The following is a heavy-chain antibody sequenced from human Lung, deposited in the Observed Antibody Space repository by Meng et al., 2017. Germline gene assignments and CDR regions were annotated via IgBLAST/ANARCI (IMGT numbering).Heavy chain of an antibody. V-gene: IGHV1-18*01. CDR2: INSYVGNT. D-gene: IGHD6-13*01. CDR3: ARDSNGIASDLRT. J-gene: IGHJ5*02. CDR1: GYTFASSVTYG. Sequence: QFQLEQSGVEVKKTGAAVMVSCKASGYTFASSVTYGITWVRPAPGQGLEWMGWINSYVGNTNYAQNLQGRVTMTTETSTSTAYMELRSLRSDDTAVYYCARDSNGIASDLRTWGQGTLVTVSS.